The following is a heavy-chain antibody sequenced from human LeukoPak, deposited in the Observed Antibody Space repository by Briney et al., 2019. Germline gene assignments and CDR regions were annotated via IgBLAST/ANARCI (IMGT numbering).Heavy chain of an antibody. CDR3: ASLAYCGGDCTGY. CDR1: GGSFSGYY. CDR2: INHSGST. J-gene: IGHJ4*02. Sequence: SETLSLTCAVYGGSFSGYYWSWIRQPPGKGLEWIGEINHSGSTNYNPSLKSRVTLSVDTSKNQFSLKLSSVTAADTAVYYCASLAYCGGDCTGYWGQGTLVTVSS. V-gene: IGHV4-34*01. D-gene: IGHD2-21*02.